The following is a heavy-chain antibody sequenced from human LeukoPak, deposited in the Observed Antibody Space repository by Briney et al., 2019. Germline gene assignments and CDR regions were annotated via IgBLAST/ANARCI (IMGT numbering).Heavy chain of an antibody. CDR2: INHSGST. Sequence: SATLSLTCALYGGSFSGYYWSWIRHHPGKGREWIGEINHSGSTTNNTSLKSRVTIPVDTSKNQFSLKLSSVTAADTAVYYCARGSVPAAMSLDDWGQGTLVIVSS. J-gene: IGHJ4*02. CDR3: ARGSVPAAMSLDD. V-gene: IGHV4-34*01. CDR1: GGSFSGYY. D-gene: IGHD2-2*01.